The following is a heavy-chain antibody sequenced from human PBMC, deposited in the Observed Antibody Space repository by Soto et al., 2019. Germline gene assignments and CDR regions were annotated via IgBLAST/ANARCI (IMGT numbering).Heavy chain of an antibody. Sequence: QVQLVQSGAEVKKPGSSVKVSCKASGGTFSSYTISWVRQAPGQGLEWMGRIIPILGIANYAQKFQGRVTITADKSTSTAYMELSSLRSEDTAVYYCARDFFKITMVRGPILPDAFDIWGQGTMVTVSS. CDR2: IIPILGIA. CDR3: ARDFFKITMVRGPILPDAFDI. D-gene: IGHD3-10*01. J-gene: IGHJ3*02. CDR1: GGTFSSYT. V-gene: IGHV1-69*08.